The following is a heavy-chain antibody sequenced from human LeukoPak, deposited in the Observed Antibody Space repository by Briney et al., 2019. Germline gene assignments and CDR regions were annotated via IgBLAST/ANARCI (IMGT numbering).Heavy chain of an antibody. CDR2: ISYDGSNK. Sequence: PGRSLRLSCAASGFTFSSYGMHWVRQAPGKGLEWVAVISYDGSNKYYADSVKGRFTISRDNSKNTLYLQMNSLRAEDTAVYYCAKELSLWLVHAFDYWGQGTLVTVSS. CDR1: GFTFSSYG. V-gene: IGHV3-30*18. CDR3: AKELSLWLVHAFDY. D-gene: IGHD6-19*01. J-gene: IGHJ4*02.